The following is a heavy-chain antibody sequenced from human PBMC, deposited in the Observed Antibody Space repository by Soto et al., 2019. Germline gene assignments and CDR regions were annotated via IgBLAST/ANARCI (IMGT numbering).Heavy chain of an antibody. Sequence: EAQLLQSGGGLVPPGGSLRLSCVASGFAFGNYPMAWVRQTPGKGLQWISTISGTGGMTDYEDSVRGRFTVSIDHSKDTVHLQMTSLRVDDTAVYYCAKGREHTMFGVDTLFDYWGQGTLLTVSS. CDR2: ISGTGGMT. CDR3: AKGREHTMFGVDTLFDY. D-gene: IGHD3-3*01. CDR1: GFAFGNYP. J-gene: IGHJ4*02. V-gene: IGHV3-23*01.